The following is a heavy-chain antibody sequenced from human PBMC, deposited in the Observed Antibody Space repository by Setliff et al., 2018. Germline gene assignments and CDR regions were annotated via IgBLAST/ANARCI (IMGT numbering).Heavy chain of an antibody. CDR1: GGTFSDYY. V-gene: IGHV4-34*01. J-gene: IGHJ4*02. D-gene: IGHD6-6*01. CDR2: INHRGST. CDR3: ARGRNIAARLLDS. Sequence: SETLSLTCAAYGGTFSDYYWTWIRQPPGKGLEWIGEINHRGSTNYNPSLKSRATISIDTSKDQFSLKLISMSAADTAVYCCARGRNIAARLLDSWGQGALVTVSS.